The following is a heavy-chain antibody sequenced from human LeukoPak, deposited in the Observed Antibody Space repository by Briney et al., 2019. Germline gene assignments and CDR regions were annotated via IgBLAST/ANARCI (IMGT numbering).Heavy chain of an antibody. CDR1: GFPFNVQT. V-gene: IGHV3-7*01. J-gene: IGHJ4*02. CDR2: MRQDGSEI. D-gene: IGHD4-17*01. Sequence: GGSLRLSCAASGFPFNVQTMSWVRQAPGKGLDWVASMRQDGSEIYYVDSVKGRFTISRDNPKNSLYLQMNSLRVDDSAVYYCARGPNYGDRVDYFDYWGQGTLVTVSS. CDR3: ARGPNYGDRVDYFDY.